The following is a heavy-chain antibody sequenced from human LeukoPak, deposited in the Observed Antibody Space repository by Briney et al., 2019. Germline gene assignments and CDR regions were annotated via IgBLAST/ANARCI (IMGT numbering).Heavy chain of an antibody. CDR1: GFTFSNYW. J-gene: IGHJ4*02. CDR3: AASLPNIVVVPATKGPFGY. CDR2: INQDGPEK. V-gene: IGHV3-7*03. Sequence: GGSLRLSCAASGFTFSNYWMSWVRQAPGKGLEWVANINQDGPEKYYVASVKGRFTISRDNAQNSLYLQMNYLRVEDTAVYYCAASLPNIVVVPATKGPFGYWGQGALVTVSS. D-gene: IGHD2-2*01.